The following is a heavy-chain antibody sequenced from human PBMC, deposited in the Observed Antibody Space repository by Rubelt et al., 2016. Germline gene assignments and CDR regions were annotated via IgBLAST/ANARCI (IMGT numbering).Heavy chain of an antibody. Sequence: QLQLQESGPGLVKPSETLSLTCTVSGGSISSYYWSWIRQPAGKGLEWIGRIYNSGSTNYNPSLKSRFTMSVDTSKNQWSLKRSSVSAADTAVYHCARDRGSSSWYGVDYWGQGTLVTVSS. CDR3: ARDRGSSSWYGVDY. J-gene: IGHJ4*02. CDR1: GGSISSYY. D-gene: IGHD6-13*01. V-gene: IGHV4-4*07. CDR2: IYNSGST.